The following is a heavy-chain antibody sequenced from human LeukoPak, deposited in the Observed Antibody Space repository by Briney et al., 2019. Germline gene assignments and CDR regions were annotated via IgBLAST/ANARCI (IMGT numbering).Heavy chain of an antibody. CDR2: MNPNSGNT. CDR3: ARHKAPSSSWHQGGWFDP. V-gene: IGHV1-8*03. J-gene: IGHJ5*02. D-gene: IGHD6-13*01. CDR1: GYTFTSYD. Sequence: ASVKVSCKASGYTFTSYDINWVRQASGQGLEWMGWMNPNSGNTGYAQKFQGRVTITRNTSISTAYMELSSLRSEDTAVYYCARHKAPSSSWHQGGWFDPWGQGTLVTVSS.